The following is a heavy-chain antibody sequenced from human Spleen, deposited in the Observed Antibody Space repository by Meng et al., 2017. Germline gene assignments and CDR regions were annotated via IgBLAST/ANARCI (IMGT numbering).Heavy chain of an antibody. J-gene: IGHJ6*02. CDR3: ARDTPLDTLDYGMDV. CDR2: INSDGSST. D-gene: IGHD1-1*01. CDR1: GFTFSASA. V-gene: IGHV3-74*01. Sequence: GESLKISCAASGFTFSASAMHWVRQASGKGLEWVSRINSDGSSTSYADSVKGRFTISRDNAKNTLYLQMNSLRAEDTAVYYCARDTPLDTLDYGMDVWGQGTTVTVSS.